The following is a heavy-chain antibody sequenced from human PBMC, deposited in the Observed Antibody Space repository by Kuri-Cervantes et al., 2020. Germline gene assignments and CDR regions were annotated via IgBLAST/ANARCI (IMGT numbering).Heavy chain of an antibody. D-gene: IGHD4-17*01. CDR1: GFTFSSYS. Sequence: GESLKISCAASGFTFSSYSMNWVRQAPGKGLEWVSSISSSSSYIYYADSVKGRFTISRDNSKNTLYLQMNSLRAEDTAVYYCAKERTTVTTREYFQHWGQGTRVTGSS. V-gene: IGHV3-21*04. J-gene: IGHJ1*01. CDR3: AKERTTVTTREYFQH. CDR2: ISSSSSYI.